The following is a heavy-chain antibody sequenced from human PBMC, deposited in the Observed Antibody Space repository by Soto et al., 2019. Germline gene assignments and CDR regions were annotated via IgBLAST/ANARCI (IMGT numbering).Heavy chain of an antibody. CDR1: GGSISSYY. D-gene: IGHD4-17*01. J-gene: IGHJ3*02. CDR2: IYYSGST. Sequence: QVQLQESGPGLVKPSETLSLTCTVSGGSISSYYWSWIRQPPGKGLEWIGYIYYSGSTNYNPSLNSRVTISVDTSKNQFSLTLSSVTAADTAVYYCARAPPTVTTVVFGIWGQGTMVTVSS. CDR3: ARAPPTVTTVVFGI. V-gene: IGHV4-59*01.